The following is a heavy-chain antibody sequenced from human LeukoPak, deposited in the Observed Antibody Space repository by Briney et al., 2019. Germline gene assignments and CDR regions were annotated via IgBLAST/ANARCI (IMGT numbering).Heavy chain of an antibody. V-gene: IGHV4-31*03. CDR3: ARDRGYDFWSGYWTHYYYYGMDV. D-gene: IGHD3-3*01. CDR1: GGSISSGGYS. Sequence: PSETLSLTCTVSGGSISSGGYSWSWIRQHPGKGLEWIGYIYYSGSTYYNPSLKSRVTISVDMSKNQFSLKLSSVTAADTAVYYCARDRGYDFWSGYWTHYYYYGMDVWGQGTTVTVSS. CDR2: IYYSGST. J-gene: IGHJ6*02.